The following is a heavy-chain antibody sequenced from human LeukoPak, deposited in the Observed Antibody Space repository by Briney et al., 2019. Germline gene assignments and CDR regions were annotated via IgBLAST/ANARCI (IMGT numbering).Heavy chain of an antibody. CDR3: AREVYSGSYYDY. J-gene: IGHJ4*02. D-gene: IGHD1-26*01. CDR1: GYTFTSYD. Sequence: ASVKVSCKASGYTFTSYDINWVRQATGQGLEWMGWMSPNSGNTGYAQKFQGRVTMTRNTSISTAYMELSSLRSEDTAVYYCAREVYSGSYYDYWGQGTLVTVSS. V-gene: IGHV1-8*01. CDR2: MSPNSGNT.